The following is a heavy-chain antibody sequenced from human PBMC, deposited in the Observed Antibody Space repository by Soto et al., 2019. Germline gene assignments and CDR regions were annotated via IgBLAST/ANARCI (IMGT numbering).Heavy chain of an antibody. Sequence: PSETLSLTCAFYCGSFIGYYWTWIRQPPGKGLEWVGEIGHSGSATYSPSLKSRVTISVDTSNNQFSLRLSSVTAADTAVYYCARGGNCIVSSCPLGSHYGMDVWGQGTTVTVS. J-gene: IGHJ6*02. CDR3: ARGGNCIVSSCPLGSHYGMDV. V-gene: IGHV4-34*01. CDR2: IGHSGSA. D-gene: IGHD2-15*01. CDR1: CGSFIGYY.